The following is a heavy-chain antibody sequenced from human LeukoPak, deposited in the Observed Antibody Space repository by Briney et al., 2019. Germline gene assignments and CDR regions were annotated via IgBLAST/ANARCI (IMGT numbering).Heavy chain of an antibody. V-gene: IGHV1-69*01. CDR2: FIPDLRTT. CDR3: ARDLAARYTHGENLFDP. CDR1: AGTFSTIA. Sequence: SVKVSCNAPAGTFSTIAISRVRQAPGPGLEWIGGFIPDLRTTNSAQKFQGRLSITADESTSTAYMELSSLRSEDTALYFCARDLAARYTHGENLFDPWGQGTLVTVSS. J-gene: IGHJ5*02. D-gene: IGHD7-27*01.